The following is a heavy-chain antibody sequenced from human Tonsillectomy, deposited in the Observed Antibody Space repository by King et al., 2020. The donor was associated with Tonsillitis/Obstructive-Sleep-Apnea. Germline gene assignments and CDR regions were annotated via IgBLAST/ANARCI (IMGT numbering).Heavy chain of an antibody. CDR3: ARQTYYYDSSGYLPTDYYSMDV. V-gene: IGHV4-59*01. CDR1: GGSISSYY. CDR2: IYYSGST. D-gene: IGHD3-22*01. J-gene: IGHJ6*02. Sequence: VQLQESGPGLVKPSETLSLTCTVSGGSISSYYWSWIRQPPGKGLEWIGYIYYSGSTNYNPSLKSRVTISVDTSKNQSSLKLSSVTAADTAEYYCARQTYYYDSSGYLPTDYYSMDVWGQGTTVTVSS.